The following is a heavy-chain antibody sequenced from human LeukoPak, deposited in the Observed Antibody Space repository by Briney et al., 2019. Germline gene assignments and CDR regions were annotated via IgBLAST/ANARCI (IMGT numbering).Heavy chain of an antibody. CDR3: ARDDTHCSSRICYDAFDF. CDR1: GYTFTSYY. D-gene: IGHD2-2*01. CDR2: INPSGGST. Sequence: ASVKVSCKASGYTFTSYYMHWVRQAPGQGLEWMGIINPSGGSTSYAQKFQGRVTMTRDMSTSTVYMELSSLRSEDTAVYYCARDDTHCSSRICYDAFDFWGQGTMVSVSS. V-gene: IGHV1-46*01. J-gene: IGHJ3*01.